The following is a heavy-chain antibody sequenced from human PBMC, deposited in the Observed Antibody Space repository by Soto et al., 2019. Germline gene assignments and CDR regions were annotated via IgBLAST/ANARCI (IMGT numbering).Heavy chain of an antibody. CDR2: ISSTTNYI. Sequence: GGSLRLSCAASGFTFTRYSMNWVRQAPGKGLEWVSSISSTTNYIYYADSMKGRFTVSRDNAKNSVYLDMNSLSAEDTTVYYCARESEDLTSNFDYWRQGTLVTVSS. CDR1: GFTFTRYS. J-gene: IGHJ4*02. V-gene: IGHV3-21*01. CDR3: ARESEDLTSNFDY.